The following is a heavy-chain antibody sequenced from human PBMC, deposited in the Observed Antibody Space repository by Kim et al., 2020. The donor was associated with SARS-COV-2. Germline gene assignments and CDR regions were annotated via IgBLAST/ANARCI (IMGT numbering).Heavy chain of an antibody. CDR1: GESFSDYY. CDR3: ARGYYGSAFNWFDP. J-gene: IGHJ5*02. D-gene: IGHD3-10*01. CDR2: INPRGGT. V-gene: IGHV4-34*01. Sequence: ETLSLTCAVYGESFSDYYWTWIRQPPGKGLEWIGEINPRGGTNYNPSLKSRVSISVHMSKSQFSLKLTSVTAADTGVYFCARGYYGSAFNWFDPWGQGTLVIVSS.